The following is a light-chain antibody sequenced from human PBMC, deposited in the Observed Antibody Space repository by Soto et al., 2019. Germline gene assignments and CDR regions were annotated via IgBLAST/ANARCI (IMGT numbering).Light chain of an antibody. CDR1: QNIYSN. Sequence: EIVLTQSPATLSLSPGERATLSCRASQNIYSNLAWYQQKPGQPPRLLMYDVSNRATGIPARFSGSGSGTDFTLTITSLEPEDFAVYFCQQRSSWPPFTFGPGTKVDRK. CDR3: QQRSSWPPFT. V-gene: IGKV3-11*01. CDR2: DVS. J-gene: IGKJ3*01.